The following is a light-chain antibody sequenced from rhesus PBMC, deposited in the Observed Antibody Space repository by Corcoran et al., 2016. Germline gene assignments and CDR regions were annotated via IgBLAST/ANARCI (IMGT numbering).Light chain of an antibody. Sequence: DIQMTQSPSSLSASVGDRVTITCRASQGISDYLNWYQQKPRKAPRPLIHAASSLESGDPSRFSGSGSWTDFTLTISSLQPKEFAAYYCLQAYSTPYSFGQGTKVGIK. J-gene: IGKJ2*01. V-gene: IGKV1-36*02. CDR2: AAS. CDR3: LQAYSTPYS. CDR1: QGISDY.